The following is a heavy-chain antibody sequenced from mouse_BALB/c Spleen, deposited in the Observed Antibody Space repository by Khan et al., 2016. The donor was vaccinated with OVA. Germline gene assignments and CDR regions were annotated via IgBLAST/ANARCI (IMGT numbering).Heavy chain of an antibody. D-gene: IGHD1-1*01. CDR2: INPTTGYT. CDR1: GYTFINYW. CDR3: ARRGLRWDFDY. Sequence: VQLHQSGAELAKPGASVKMSCKASGYTFINYWMNWVKQRPGQGLEWIGYINPTTGYTEYNLKFKDKATLTADKSSSTAHMQLSSLTSEDSAVYYCARRGLRWDFDYWGQGTTLTVSS. V-gene: IGHV1-7*01. J-gene: IGHJ2*01.